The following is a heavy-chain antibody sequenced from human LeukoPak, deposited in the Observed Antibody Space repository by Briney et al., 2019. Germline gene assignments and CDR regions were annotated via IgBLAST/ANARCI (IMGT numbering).Heavy chain of an antibody. CDR1: GFAFSSYA. Sequence: GGSLTLSCAASGFAFSSYAMSWVRQAPGKGLEWVSGITVSGGPTYYADSVKGRFTISRDNSKNTLYLQMNNLRDEDTAVYYCAKDYGGSSLFDYWGQGTPVTVSS. D-gene: IGHD1-26*01. V-gene: IGHV3-23*01. J-gene: IGHJ4*02. CDR3: AKDYGGSSLFDY. CDR2: ITVSGGPT.